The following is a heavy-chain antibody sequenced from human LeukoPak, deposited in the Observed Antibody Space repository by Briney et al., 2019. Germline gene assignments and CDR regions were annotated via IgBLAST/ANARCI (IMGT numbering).Heavy chain of an antibody. D-gene: IGHD3-10*01. V-gene: IGHV4-34*01. CDR3: ARLPVTMVRGVIMSYYYYYMDV. Sequence: SETLSLTCAVYGGSFSGYYWSWIRQPPGKGLEWIGEINHSGSTNYNPSLKGRVTISVDTSKNQFSLKLSSVTAADTAVYYCARLPVTMVRGVIMSYYYYYMDVWGKGTTVTVSS. J-gene: IGHJ6*03. CDR1: GGSFSGYY. CDR2: INHSGST.